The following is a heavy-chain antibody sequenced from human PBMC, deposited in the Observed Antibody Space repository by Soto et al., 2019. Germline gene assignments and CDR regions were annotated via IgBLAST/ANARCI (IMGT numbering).Heavy chain of an antibody. CDR3: ATGGGGSYRYYFDY. D-gene: IGHD3-16*01. CDR2: IIPIFGTA. V-gene: IGHV1-69*12. CDR1: GGTFSSYA. Sequence: QVQLVQSGAEVKKPGSSVKVSCKASGGTFSSYAISWVRQAPGQGLEWMGGIIPIFGTANYAQKFQGRVTITADESTSTADRERSSLRAEDTAVYYCATGGGGSYRYYFDYWGQGTLVTVSS. J-gene: IGHJ4*02.